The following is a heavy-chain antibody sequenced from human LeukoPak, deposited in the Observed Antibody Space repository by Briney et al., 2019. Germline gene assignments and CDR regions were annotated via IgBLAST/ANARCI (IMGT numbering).Heavy chain of an antibody. J-gene: IGHJ4*02. Sequence: GGSLRLSCAASGFTFSSYSMNWVRQAPGKGLEWVSSISSNSSYIYYADSVKGRFTISRDNSKNTLYLQMNSLRAEDTAVYYCAKGGSSWSNYFDYWGQGTLVTVSS. D-gene: IGHD6-13*01. CDR1: GFTFSSYS. V-gene: IGHV3-21*04. CDR2: ISSNSSYI. CDR3: AKGGSSWSNYFDY.